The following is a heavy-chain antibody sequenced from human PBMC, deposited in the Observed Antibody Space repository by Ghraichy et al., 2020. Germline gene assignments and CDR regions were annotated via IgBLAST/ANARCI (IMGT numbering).Heavy chain of an antibody. J-gene: IGHJ5*02. Sequence: SETLSLTCADYGGSFSGYYWSWIRQPPGKGLEWIGEINHSGSTNYNPSLKSRVTISVDTSKNQFSLKLSSVTAADTAVYYCASTPPRLRFLDRGHQTGWCDPWGQGTLVSLSS. D-gene: IGHD3-3*01. CDR1: GGSFSGYY. CDR3: ASTPPRLRFLDRGHQTGWCDP. V-gene: IGHV4-34*01. CDR2: INHSGST.